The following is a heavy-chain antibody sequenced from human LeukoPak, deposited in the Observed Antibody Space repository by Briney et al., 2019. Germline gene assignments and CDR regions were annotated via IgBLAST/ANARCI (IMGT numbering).Heavy chain of an antibody. CDR1: RDSISNYY. V-gene: IGHV4-59*01. Sequence: TSETLSLTCSVSRDSISNYYWSWIRQPPGGGMEWVGYIYYTGSTNYNPSLKSRVTMSVDTSKNQFSLKLTSVTAADTAVYYCARGTQVRRSGIDYWGQGTLVTVSS. CDR2: IYYTGST. D-gene: IGHD1-26*01. CDR3: ARGTQVRRSGIDY. J-gene: IGHJ4*02.